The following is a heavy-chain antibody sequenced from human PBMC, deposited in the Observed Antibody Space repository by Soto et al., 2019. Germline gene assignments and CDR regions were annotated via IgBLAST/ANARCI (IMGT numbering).Heavy chain of an antibody. CDR2: IYNTGSA. D-gene: IGHD3-16*02. Sequence: PSETMSLTCTVSGDTIRSGGYYWTWISQHPGKGLEWIGYIYNTGSAYYRPSLKSRLTMSVDTSKNQFSLKLSSVTAADTAVYNCAAFTFGGVIATSSFDYWGQGTLVTVSS. V-gene: IGHV4-31*03. CDR3: AAFTFGGVIATSSFDY. CDR1: GDTIRSGGYY. J-gene: IGHJ4*02.